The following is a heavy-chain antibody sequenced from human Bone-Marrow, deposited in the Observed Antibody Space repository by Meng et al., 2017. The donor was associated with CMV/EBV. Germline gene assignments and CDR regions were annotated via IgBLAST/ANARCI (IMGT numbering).Heavy chain of an antibody. J-gene: IGHJ4*02. CDR3: ARDHQDCSSTSCYSGFDY. CDR1: GGSVSSGSYY. CDR2: IYYSGST. V-gene: IGHV4-61*01. D-gene: IGHD2-2*02. Sequence: SETLSLTCTVSGGSVSSGSYYWSWIRQPPGKGLEWIGYIYYSGSTNYNPSLKSRVTISVDTSKNQFSLKLSSVTAADTAVYYCARDHQDCSSTSCYSGFDYWGQGTLVTVSP.